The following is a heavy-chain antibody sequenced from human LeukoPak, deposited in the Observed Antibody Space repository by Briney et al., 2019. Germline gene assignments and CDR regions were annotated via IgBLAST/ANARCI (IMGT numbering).Heavy chain of an antibody. CDR1: GFTFDDYA. CDR2: ISWNSGSI. V-gene: IGHV3-9*01. CDR3: AKDLSRAGYYDSSNILGYFDY. J-gene: IGHJ4*02. Sequence: GRSLRLSCAASGFTFDDYAMHWVRQAPGMGLEWVSGISWNSGSIGYADSVKGRFTISRDNAKNSLYLQMNSLRAEDTALYYCAKDLSRAGYYDSSNILGYFDYWGQGTLVTVSS. D-gene: IGHD3-22*01.